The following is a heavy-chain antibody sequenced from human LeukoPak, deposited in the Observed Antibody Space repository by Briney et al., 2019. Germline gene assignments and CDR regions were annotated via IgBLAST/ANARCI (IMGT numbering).Heavy chain of an antibody. CDR2: ISGSGGST. J-gene: IGHJ6*02. D-gene: IGHD2-21*01. Sequence: GGSLRLSCAASGFTFSSYAMSWVRQAPGKGLEWVSAISGSGGSTYYADSVKGRFTISRDNSKNTLYLRMNSLRAEDTAVYYCAKDLVPHYYYGMDVWGQGTTVTVSS. V-gene: IGHV3-23*01. CDR3: AKDLVPHYYYGMDV. CDR1: GFTFSSYA.